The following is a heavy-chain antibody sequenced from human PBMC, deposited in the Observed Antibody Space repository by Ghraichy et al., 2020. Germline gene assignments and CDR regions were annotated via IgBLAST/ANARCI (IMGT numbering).Heavy chain of an antibody. V-gene: IGHV4-39*01. CDR3: ARTPAPYYYFDF. CDR2: INYSGST. D-gene: IGHD3-10*01. CDR1: GGSISRSPNY. Sequence: LNISCTVSGGSISRSPNYWCWIRQPPGKGLEWIGSINYSGSTYYNPSLTSRVTISVDTSKNQFSLKLSSVTAADTTVYYCARTPAPYYYFDFWGQGTLVTVSS. J-gene: IGHJ4*02.